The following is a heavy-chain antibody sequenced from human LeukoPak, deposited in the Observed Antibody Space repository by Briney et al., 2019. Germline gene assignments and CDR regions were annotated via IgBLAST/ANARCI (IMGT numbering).Heavy chain of an antibody. CDR1: GYTFTSYG. Sequence: ASVRVSCKASGYTFTSYGISWVRQAPGQGLEWMGWISAYNGNTNYAQKLQGRVTMTTDTSTSTAYMELRSLRSDDTAVYYCARRPPSNHDLDYWGQGTLVTVSS. D-gene: IGHD1-14*01. J-gene: IGHJ4*02. CDR2: ISAYNGNT. V-gene: IGHV1-18*01. CDR3: ARRPPSNHDLDY.